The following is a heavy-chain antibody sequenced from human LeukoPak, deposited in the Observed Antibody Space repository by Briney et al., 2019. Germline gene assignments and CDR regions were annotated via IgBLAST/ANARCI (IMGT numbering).Heavy chain of an antibody. V-gene: IGHV3-53*01. CDR1: GFTVSSTY. CDR3: ASRHCSGGDCYFAGADPFDH. D-gene: IGHD2-21*01. J-gene: IGHJ4*02. Sequence: PGGSLRLSCAASGFTVSSTYMSWVRQSPGKGLEWVSVVYKDGKMFYIDSVKGRFAISRDTSKNTVYLQMNNLRAEDTAVYYCASRHCSGGDCYFAGADPFDHWGQGTPVTVSS. CDR2: VYKDGKM.